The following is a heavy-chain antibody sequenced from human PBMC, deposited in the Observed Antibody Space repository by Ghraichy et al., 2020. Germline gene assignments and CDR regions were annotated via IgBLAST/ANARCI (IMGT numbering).Heavy chain of an antibody. CDR3: VRRGFCSSTSCYLDY. V-gene: IGHV4-4*02. Sequence: GSLSLTCTISGGSISSSNWWSWVRQSPGKGLEWIGEIYRSGSTNYNPSLESRVTISVDKSKNQFSLKLSSVTAADTAVYYCVRRGFCSSTSCYLDYWGQGTLVTVSS. J-gene: IGHJ4*02. CDR1: GGSISSSNW. CDR2: IYRSGST. D-gene: IGHD2-2*01.